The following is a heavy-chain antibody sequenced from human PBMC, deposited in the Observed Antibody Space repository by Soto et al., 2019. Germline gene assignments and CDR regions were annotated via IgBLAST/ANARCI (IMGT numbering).Heavy chain of an antibody. CDR1: GFSFSTNGVG. CDR2: IYWDDDK. V-gene: IGHV2-5*02. CDR3: AHAGGGRGYSYGWTPNF. D-gene: IGHD5-18*01. J-gene: IGHJ4*02. Sequence: QITLKESGPTLVKPTQTLTLTCTFSGFSFSTNGVGVGWLRQPPGKALEWLALIYWDDDKRHSPSLESRLTITKNTSKNQVVLTMTNMDPVDTGTYYWAHAGGGRGYSYGWTPNFWGQGTLVTVSS.